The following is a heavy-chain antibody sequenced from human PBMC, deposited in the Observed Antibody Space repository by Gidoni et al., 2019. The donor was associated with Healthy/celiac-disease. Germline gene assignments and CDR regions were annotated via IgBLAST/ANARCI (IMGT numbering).Heavy chain of an antibody. D-gene: IGHD2-8*01. CDR2: ITPSGGST. J-gene: IGHJ4*02. Sequence: QVQLVQSGAEVKPPGASVKVSCRASGYTFTSYFMHWVRQVPGQGLVWMGIITPSGGSTSYGQKFQGRVTMTRDTSTSTVYMELSSLRSEDTAVYYCARELGLIHYFDYWGQGTLVTVSS. CDR1: GYTFTSYF. CDR3: ARELGLIHYFDY. V-gene: IGHV1-46*01.